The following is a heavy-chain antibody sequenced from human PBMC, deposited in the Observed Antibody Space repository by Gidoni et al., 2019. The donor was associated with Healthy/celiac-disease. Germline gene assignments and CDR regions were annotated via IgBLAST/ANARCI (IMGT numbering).Heavy chain of an antibody. Sequence: EVQLLESGGGLVQPGGSLRLSCAASGFTFSSYAMSWVRQAPGKGLEWVSAISGSGGSTYYADSVKGRFTISRDNSKNTLYLQMNSLRAEDTAVYYCASSSYGDLTPFDYWGQGTLVTVSS. J-gene: IGHJ4*02. CDR3: ASSSYGDLTPFDY. CDR2: ISGSGGST. CDR1: GFTFSSYA. V-gene: IGHV3-23*01. D-gene: IGHD4-17*01.